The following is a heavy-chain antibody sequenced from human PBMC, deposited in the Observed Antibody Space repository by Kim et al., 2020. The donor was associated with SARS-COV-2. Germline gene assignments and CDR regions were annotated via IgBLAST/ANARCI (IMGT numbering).Heavy chain of an antibody. V-gene: IGHV4-59*01. J-gene: IGHJ4*02. CDR3: ARDYYGSGSPLFDY. D-gene: IGHD3-10*01. Sequence: NPSRKSRITISVDTSKNQFSLKLSSVTAADTAVYYCARDYYGSGSPLFDYWGQGTLVTVSS.